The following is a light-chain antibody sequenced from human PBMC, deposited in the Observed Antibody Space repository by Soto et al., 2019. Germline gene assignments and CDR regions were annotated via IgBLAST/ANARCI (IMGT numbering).Light chain of an antibody. J-gene: IGKJ5*01. CDR3: QQYHHWPPIT. V-gene: IGKV3-15*01. Sequence: EIVLTQSPATLSVSPGERATLSCRASQNIDINLVWYQQKPGQAPRLLIFRASTRAIGIPPRFSGSGSGTEFTLTISSLQSEDIAVYYCQQYHHWPPITFGQGTRLEIK. CDR1: QNIDIN. CDR2: RAS.